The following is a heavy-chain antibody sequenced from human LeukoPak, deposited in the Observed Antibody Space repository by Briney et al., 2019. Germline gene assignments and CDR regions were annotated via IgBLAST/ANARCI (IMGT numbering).Heavy chain of an antibody. CDR1: GGSFSGYY. J-gene: IGHJ3*02. CDR2: INHSGST. CDR3: AREGDSIDAFDI. D-gene: IGHD3-22*01. V-gene: IGHV4-34*01. Sequence: SETLSLTCAVYGGSFSGYYWSWIRQPPGKGLEWIGEINHSGSTNYNPSLKSRVTISVDTSKNQFSLKLSSVTAADTAVYYCAREGDSIDAFDIWGQGTMVTVSS.